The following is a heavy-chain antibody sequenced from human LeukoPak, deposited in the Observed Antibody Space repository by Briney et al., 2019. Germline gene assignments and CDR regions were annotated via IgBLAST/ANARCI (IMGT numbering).Heavy chain of an antibody. J-gene: IGHJ6*02. CDR1: GFTFSSYA. V-gene: IGHV3-30*04. CDR2: ISDDGSNK. D-gene: IGHD2-21*02. Sequence: GGSLRLSCAASGFTFSSYAMRWVRQAPGKGLEWVAVISDDGSNKYYADSVKSRFTISRDNSKNTLYLQMNSLRAEDTAVYYCASADCGGDCWHYYYYGMDVWGQGTTVTVSS. CDR3: ASADCGGDCWHYYYYGMDV.